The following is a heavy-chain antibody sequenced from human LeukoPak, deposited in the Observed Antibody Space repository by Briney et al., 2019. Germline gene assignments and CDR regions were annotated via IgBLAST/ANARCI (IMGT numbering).Heavy chain of an antibody. CDR3: ARSGSGKSTVADI. CDR2: IYYSGST. D-gene: IGHD3-10*01. Sequence: SETLSLTCTVSGGSISSSSYYWGWIRQPPGKGLEWIGSIYYSGSTYYNPSLKSRVTISVDTSKNQFSLKLSSVTAADTAVYYCARSGSGKSTVADIWGQGTMVTVSS. J-gene: IGHJ3*02. CDR1: GGSISSSSYY. V-gene: IGHV4-39*07.